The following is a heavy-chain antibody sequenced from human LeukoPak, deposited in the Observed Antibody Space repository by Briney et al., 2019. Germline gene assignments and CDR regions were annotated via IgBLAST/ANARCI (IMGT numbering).Heavy chain of an antibody. V-gene: IGHV3-48*02. Sequence: GGSLRLSSAASGFTSSSYSMNWVRQAPGKGLEWVSYISHNSRTMHYADSVKGRLTISRDDAKNSLFLQMNSLRDEDTAVYYCVRGYPLGVATFDSWGQGTLVIVSS. CDR3: VRGYPLGVATFDS. CDR2: ISHNSRTM. J-gene: IGHJ4*02. D-gene: IGHD3-10*01. CDR1: GFTSSSYS.